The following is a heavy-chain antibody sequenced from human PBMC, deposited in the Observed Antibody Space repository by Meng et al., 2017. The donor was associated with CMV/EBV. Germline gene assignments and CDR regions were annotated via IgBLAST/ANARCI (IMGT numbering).Heavy chain of an antibody. CDR1: GFTFSSYE. CDR3: ARDKATMVRGVLDY. Sequence: GGSLRLSCAASGFTFSSYEMNWVRQAPGKGLEWVSYISSSGSTIYYADSVKGRFTISRDNAKNSLYLQMNSLRAEDTAVYYCARDKATMVRGVLDYWGQGTLVTVSS. J-gene: IGHJ4*02. D-gene: IGHD3-10*01. CDR2: ISSSGSTI. V-gene: IGHV3-48*03.